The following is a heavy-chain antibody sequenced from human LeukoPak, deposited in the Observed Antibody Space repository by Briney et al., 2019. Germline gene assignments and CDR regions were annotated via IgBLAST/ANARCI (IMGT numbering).Heavy chain of an antibody. CDR1: GGTFSSYA. Sequence: SVKVSCKASGGTFSSYAISWVRQAPGQGLEWMGGIIPIFGTANYAQKFQGRVTITTDESTSTAYMELSSLRSEDAAVYYCAGWGGGYDFDYWGQGTLVTVSS. J-gene: IGHJ4*02. CDR3: AGWGGGYDFDY. D-gene: IGHD5-12*01. CDR2: IIPIFGTA. V-gene: IGHV1-69*05.